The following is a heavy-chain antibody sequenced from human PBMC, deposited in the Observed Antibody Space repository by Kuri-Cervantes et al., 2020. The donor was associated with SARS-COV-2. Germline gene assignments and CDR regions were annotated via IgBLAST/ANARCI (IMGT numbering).Heavy chain of an antibody. CDR2: ISGSGGYT. Sequence: GESLKISCVASGFSFSDYYMSWIRQAPGKGLEWVSYISGSGGYTNYADSVKGRSTISRDNAKNSVYLQMRSVRAEDTAVYYCARDLISVTAYFDLWGQVTQVTVSS. V-gene: IGHV3-11*06. D-gene: IGHD2-21*02. CDR3: ARDLISVTAYFDL. J-gene: IGHJ4*02. CDR1: GFSFSDYY.